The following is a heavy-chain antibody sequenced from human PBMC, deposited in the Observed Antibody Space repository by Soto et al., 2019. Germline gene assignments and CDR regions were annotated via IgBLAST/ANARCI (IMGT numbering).Heavy chain of an antibody. J-gene: IGHJ6*02. V-gene: IGHV1-58*01. CDR3: AAEDSGSYSSYYYGMDV. Sequence: ASVKVSCKASGFTFTSSAVQWVRQARGQRLEWIGWIVVGSGNTNYAQKFQERVTITRDMSTSTAYMELSSLRSEDTAVYYCAAEDSGSYSSYYYGMDVWGQGTKVTVSS. CDR2: IVVGSGNT. D-gene: IGHD1-26*01. CDR1: GFTFTSSA.